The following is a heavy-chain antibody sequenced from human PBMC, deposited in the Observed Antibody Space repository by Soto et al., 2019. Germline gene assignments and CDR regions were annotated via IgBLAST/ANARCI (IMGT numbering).Heavy chain of an antibody. CDR3: AAGVAVAYFDY. CDR2: INHSGST. V-gene: IGHV4-34*01. CDR1: GGSFSGYY. J-gene: IGHJ4*02. D-gene: IGHD6-19*01. Sequence: SETLSLTCAVYGGSFSGYYWSWIRQPPGKGLEWIGEINHSGSTNYNPSLKSRVTISVGTSKNQFSLKLSSVPAADPAVYYCAAGVAVAYFDYWGQGTLVTVSS.